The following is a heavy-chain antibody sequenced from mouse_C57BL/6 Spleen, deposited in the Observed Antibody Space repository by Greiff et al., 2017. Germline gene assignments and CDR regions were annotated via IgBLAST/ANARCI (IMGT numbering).Heavy chain of an antibody. CDR2: IDPENGDT. V-gene: IGHV14-4*01. CDR1: GFNIKDDY. Sequence: EVQLQQSGAELVRPGASVKLSCTASGFNIKDDYMHWVKQRPEQGLEWIGWIDPENGDTEYASKFQGKATITADTSSNTAYLQLSSLTSEDTAVYYCTTVTTVVAPLFDYWGQGTTLTVSS. D-gene: IGHD1-1*01. CDR3: TTVTTVVAPLFDY. J-gene: IGHJ2*01.